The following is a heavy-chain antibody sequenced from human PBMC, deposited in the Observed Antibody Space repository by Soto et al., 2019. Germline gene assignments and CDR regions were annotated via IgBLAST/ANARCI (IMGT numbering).Heavy chain of an antibody. CDR1: GGSISSYY. CDR2: IYYSGST. CDR3: ARLERSRYFGLDY. J-gene: IGHJ4*02. Sequence: SETLSLTCTVSGGSISSYYWSWIRQPPGKGLEWIGYIYYSGSTNYNPSLKSRVTISVDTSKNQFSLKLSSVTAADTAVYYCARLERSRYFGLDYWGQGTLVTVS. D-gene: IGHD3-9*01. V-gene: IGHV4-59*01.